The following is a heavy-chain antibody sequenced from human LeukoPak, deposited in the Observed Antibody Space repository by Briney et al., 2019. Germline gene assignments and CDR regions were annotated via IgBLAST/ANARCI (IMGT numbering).Heavy chain of an antibody. CDR1: GGSISSGDYY. Sequence: SETLSLTCTVSGGSISSGDYYWSWTRQPPGKGLEWIGYIYHSGASYYNPSLKSRLNISVDTPKNLFSLKLSSVTAADTAVYYCAREQSDIGISDYFDYWGQGTLVTVSS. CDR2: IYHSGAS. J-gene: IGHJ4*02. V-gene: IGHV4-30-4*01. D-gene: IGHD2/OR15-2a*01. CDR3: AREQSDIGISDYFDY.